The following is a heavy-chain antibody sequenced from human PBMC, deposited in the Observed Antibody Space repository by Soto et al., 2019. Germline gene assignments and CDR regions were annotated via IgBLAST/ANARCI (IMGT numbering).Heavy chain of an antibody. CDR1: KGSIWMGGFS. CDR2: MYHSGST. Sequence: SGAVCKGSIWMGGFSLRWNRQPPGKGLEWIGYMYHSGSTYYNPSLKSRVTISIDRSKNQFSLKLSSVTAADTAVYYCARRGSYGYSYWGQGTLVTVSS. J-gene: IGHJ4*02. V-gene: IGHV4-30-2*01. D-gene: IGHD5-18*01. CDR3: ARRGSYGYSY.